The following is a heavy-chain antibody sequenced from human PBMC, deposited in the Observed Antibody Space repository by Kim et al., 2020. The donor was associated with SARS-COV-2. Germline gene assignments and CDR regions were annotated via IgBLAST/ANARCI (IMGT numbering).Heavy chain of an antibody. Sequence: ASVKVSCKASGYTFTGFHMHSVRQAPGQGLEYMGRISPKSGGTHYSQKFEARVTITTEAPTSTAYMELRGLKFDDTDIFYCVSGKGDMATTDPDFDHCVQRTLVTVST. D-gene: IGHD3-16*01. J-gene: IGHJ4*02. CDR2: ISPKSGGT. CDR1: GYTFTGFH. CDR3: VSGKGDMATTDPDFDH. V-gene: IGHV1-2*02.